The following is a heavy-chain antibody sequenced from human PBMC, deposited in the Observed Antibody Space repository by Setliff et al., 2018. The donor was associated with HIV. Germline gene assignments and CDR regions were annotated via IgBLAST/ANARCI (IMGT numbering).Heavy chain of an antibody. V-gene: IGHV4-34*01. CDR2: INHGGTT. D-gene: IGHD3-10*01. CDR3: VRVTSRDSGAYYWEAFDI. CDR1: GGSFSDCY. Sequence: PSETLSLTCAVYGGSFSDCYWSWIRQAREKGLEWIGEINHGGTTNYNPSLKGRVTLSVETSKNQFSLKLTSVTAADTAAYFCVRVTSRDSGAYYWEAFDIWGQGIRVTVSS. J-gene: IGHJ3*02.